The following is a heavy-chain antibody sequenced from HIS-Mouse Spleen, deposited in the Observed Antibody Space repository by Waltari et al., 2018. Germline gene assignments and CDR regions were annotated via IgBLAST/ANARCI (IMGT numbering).Heavy chain of an antibody. J-gene: IGHJ4*02. V-gene: IGHV3-48*01. CDR3: ARGASGSYYLVSVSDY. Sequence: EVQLVESGGGLVQPGGSLRRSCAASGFTCSSYSMNGVRQAPGKGLEWVSYISSSSSTIYYADSVKGRFTISRDNAKNSLYLQMNSLRAEDTAVYYCARGASGSYYLVSVSDYWGQGTLVTVSS. CDR1: GFTCSSYS. D-gene: IGHD1-26*01. CDR2: ISSSSSTI.